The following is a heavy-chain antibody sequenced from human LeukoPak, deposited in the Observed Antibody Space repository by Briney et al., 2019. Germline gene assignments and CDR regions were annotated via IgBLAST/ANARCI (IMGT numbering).Heavy chain of an antibody. CDR1: GGSISSYY. CDR2: IYYSGST. V-gene: IGHV4-59*01. J-gene: IGHJ4*02. CDR3: TRSTNYYDSSGYYF. D-gene: IGHD3-22*01. Sequence: SETLSLTCTVSGGSISSYYWSWIRQPPGKGLEGIGYIYYSGSTNYNPSLKSRVTISVDTSKNQFSLKLSSVTAADTAVYYCTRSTNYYDSSGYYFWGQGTLVTVSS.